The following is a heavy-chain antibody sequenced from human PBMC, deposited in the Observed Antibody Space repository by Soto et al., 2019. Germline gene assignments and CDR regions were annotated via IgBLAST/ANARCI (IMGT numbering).Heavy chain of an antibody. Sequence: EVQLVQSGAEVKKPGESLRISCKGSGYSFTSYWISWVRQMPGKGLEWMGRIDPSDSYTNYSPSFQGHVTISADKSISTAYLQWSSLKASDTAMYYCVHSGSYYVTSLDYWGQGTLVTVSS. J-gene: IGHJ4*02. D-gene: IGHD1-26*01. CDR3: VHSGSYYVTSLDY. V-gene: IGHV5-10-1*03. CDR2: IDPSDSYT. CDR1: GYSFTSYW.